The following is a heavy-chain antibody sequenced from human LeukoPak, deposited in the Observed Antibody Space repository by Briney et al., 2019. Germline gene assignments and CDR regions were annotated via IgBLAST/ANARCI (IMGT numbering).Heavy chain of an antibody. D-gene: IGHD1-26*01. V-gene: IGHV3-66*01. Sequence: GGPLRLSCAASGFTVSSNYMSWVRQAPGKGLEWVSVIYSGGSTYYADSVKGRFTISRDNSKNTLYLQMNSLRAEDTAVYYCARKTSGSYGYFDYWGQGTLVTVSS. CDR3: ARKTSGSYGYFDY. CDR2: IYSGGST. CDR1: GFTVSSNY. J-gene: IGHJ4*02.